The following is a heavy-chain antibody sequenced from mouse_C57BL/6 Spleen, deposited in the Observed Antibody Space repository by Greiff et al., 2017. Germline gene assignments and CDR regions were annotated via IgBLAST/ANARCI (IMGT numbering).Heavy chain of an antibody. J-gene: IGHJ4*01. D-gene: IGHD1-1*01. Sequence: QVQLQQPGAELVKPGASVKMSCKASGYTFTSYWITWVKQRPGQGLEWIGDIYPGSGSTNYNEKFKSKATLTVDTSSSTAYMQLSSLTSEDSAVYYCAIPVVATPYAMDYWGQGTSVTVSS. V-gene: IGHV1-55*01. CDR1: GYTFTSYW. CDR3: AIPVVATPYAMDY. CDR2: IYPGSGST.